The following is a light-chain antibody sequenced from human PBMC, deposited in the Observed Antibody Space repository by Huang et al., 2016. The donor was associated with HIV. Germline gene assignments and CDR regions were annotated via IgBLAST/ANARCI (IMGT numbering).Light chain of an antibody. CDR3: QRYNGWPPYT. Sequence: EIVMTQSPLTLSVSPGERATPSCRASQNIDGNLAWYQHKSGQPARHLIYGAATRATSIPDRFSGSGCGTEFTLTISSLQSEDFVVYYCQRYNGWPPYTFGQGTKLEIK. J-gene: IGKJ2*01. V-gene: IGKV3-15*01. CDR2: GAA. CDR1: QNIDGN.